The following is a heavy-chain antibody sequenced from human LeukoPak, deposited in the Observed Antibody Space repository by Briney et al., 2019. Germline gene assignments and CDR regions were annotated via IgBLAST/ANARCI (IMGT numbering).Heavy chain of an antibody. V-gene: IGHV4-34*01. D-gene: IGHD2-15*01. Sequence: PSETLSLTCAVYGGSFSGYYWSWIRQPPGKGLEWIGEINHSGSTNYNPSLKSRVTISVDTSKSQFSLKLSSVTAADTAVYYCARGGYRPDIVVVVAATYFDYWGQGTLVTVSS. CDR3: ARGGYRPDIVVVVAATYFDY. J-gene: IGHJ4*02. CDR2: INHSGST. CDR1: GGSFSGYY.